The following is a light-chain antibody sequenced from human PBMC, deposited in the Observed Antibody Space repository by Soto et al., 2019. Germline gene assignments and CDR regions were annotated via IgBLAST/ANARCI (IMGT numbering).Light chain of an antibody. V-gene: IGLV2-18*02. CDR2: DVS. CDR3: SSYTSSSTYV. Sequence: QSVLTQPPSVSGSPGQSVTISCTGTSSDVGSYNRVSWYQQPPGTAPKVMIYDVSNRPSGVTDRFSGSKSGNTASLTISGLQAEDESDYYCSSYTSSSTYVFGTGTKLTVL. J-gene: IGLJ1*01. CDR1: SSDVGSYNR.